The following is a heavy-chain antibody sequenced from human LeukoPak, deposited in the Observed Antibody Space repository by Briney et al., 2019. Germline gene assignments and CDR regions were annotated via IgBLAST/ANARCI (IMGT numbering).Heavy chain of an antibody. CDR2: ISWNSGSI. V-gene: IGHV3-9*01. J-gene: IGHJ6*03. Sequence: GGSLRLSCAASGFTFDDYAMHWVRHAPGKGLEWVSGISWNSGSIGYADSVKGRFTISRDNAKNSLYLQMNSLRAEDTALYYCAGGLGFGELIYYYYYMDVWGRGTTVTISS. CDR3: AGGLGFGELIYYYYYMDV. D-gene: IGHD3-10*01. CDR1: GFTFDDYA.